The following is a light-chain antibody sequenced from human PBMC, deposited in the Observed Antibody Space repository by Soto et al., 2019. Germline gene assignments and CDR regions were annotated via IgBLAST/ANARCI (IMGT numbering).Light chain of an antibody. CDR2: EVN. J-gene: IGLJ2*01. V-gene: IGLV2-14*01. CDR1: SSDIGLFNY. CDR3: SSYTTSGDKAVV. Sequence: QSALTQPASVSGSPGQSITISCSGSSSDIGLFNYVSWYQHHPGKAPKLMIFEVNNRPSGISNRFSGSKSGNTASLTISGLQAEDEADYYCSSYTTSGDKAVVFGGGTKLTVL.